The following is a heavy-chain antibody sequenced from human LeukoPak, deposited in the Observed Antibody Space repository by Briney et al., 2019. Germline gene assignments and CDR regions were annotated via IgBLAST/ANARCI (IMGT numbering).Heavy chain of an antibody. CDR3: ARDPYCGGDCYNAFDI. V-gene: IGHV3-53*01. D-gene: IGHD2-21*01. CDR1: GLTVSSNY. J-gene: IGHJ3*02. Sequence: GGSLRLSCAASGLTVSSNYMSWVRQAPGKGLEWGSVIYSGGGTYHADSVKGRFTISRDNSKNTLYLQMNSLRAEDTAVYYCARDPYCGGDCYNAFDIWGQGTMVTVSS. CDR2: IYSGGGT.